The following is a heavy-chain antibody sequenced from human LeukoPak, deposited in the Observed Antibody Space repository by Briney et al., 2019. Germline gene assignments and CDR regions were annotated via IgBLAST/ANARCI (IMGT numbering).Heavy chain of an antibody. CDR2: INHSGST. Sequence: SETLSLTCAVYGGSFSGYYWSWIRQPPGKGLEWIGEINHSGSTNYNPSLKSRVTISVDTSKNQFSLKLSSVTAADTAVYYCARAVTRNVDYWGQGTLVTVSS. CDR3: ARAVTRNVDY. CDR1: GGSFSGYY. D-gene: IGHD4-17*01. J-gene: IGHJ4*02. V-gene: IGHV4-34*01.